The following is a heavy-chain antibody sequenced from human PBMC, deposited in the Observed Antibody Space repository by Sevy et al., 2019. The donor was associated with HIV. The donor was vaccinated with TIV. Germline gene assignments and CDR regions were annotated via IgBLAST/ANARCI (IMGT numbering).Heavy chain of an antibody. CDR1: GGTFSSYA. Sequence: ASVKVSCKASGGTFSSYAISWVRQAPGRGLEWMGGIIPIFGTANYAQKFQGRVTITADESTSTAYMELSSLRSEDTAVYYCARGRGAAGTGYYYYYYDMEVWGQGTTVTVSS. V-gene: IGHV1-69*13. CDR3: ARGRGAAGTGYYYYYYDMEV. J-gene: IGHJ6*02. CDR2: IIPIFGTA. D-gene: IGHD6-13*01.